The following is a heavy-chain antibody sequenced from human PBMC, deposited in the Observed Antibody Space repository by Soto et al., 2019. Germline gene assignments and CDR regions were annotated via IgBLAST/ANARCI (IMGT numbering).Heavy chain of an antibody. J-gene: IGHJ6*02. V-gene: IGHV4-61*01. CDR1: GGSVSSGSYY. CDR3: ARSPGIAAAGMVV. CDR2: IYYSGST. Sequence: PSETLSLTCTVSGGSVSSGSYYWTWIRQPPGKGLEWIGYIYYSGSTNYNPSLKSRVTISVDTSKNQFSLKLNSVTAADTAVYYCARSPGIAAAGMVVWGQGTTVTVS. D-gene: IGHD6-13*01.